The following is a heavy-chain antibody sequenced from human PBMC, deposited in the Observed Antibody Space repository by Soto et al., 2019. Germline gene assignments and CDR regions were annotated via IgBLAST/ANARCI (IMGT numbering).Heavy chain of an antibody. CDR2: ISGRGDRT. D-gene: IGHD2-8*01. CDR3: ANWVEGTMVYFDY. J-gene: IGHJ4*02. Sequence: LRXSCAASVFIFGNYAISWARQTPGKGLEWVSAISGRGDRTYYADSVKGRFTISRDNSMNTLYLQMNSLRADDTAIYYCANWVEGTMVYFDYWGLGTLVTVSS. CDR1: VFIFGNYA. V-gene: IGHV3-23*01.